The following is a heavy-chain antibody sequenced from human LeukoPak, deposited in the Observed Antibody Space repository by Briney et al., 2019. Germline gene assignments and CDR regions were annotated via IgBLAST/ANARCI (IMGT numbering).Heavy chain of an antibody. Sequence: SETLSLTCSVSGYSISDGHVWAWIRQPPGKGLEWIGTVHHSGNTYYNPSLQSRVTVSVDTSRNQFSLRLTSVTAADTGAYCCARINWTPDSWGQGTLVTVSS. J-gene: IGHJ4*02. CDR1: GYSISDGHV. D-gene: IGHD1-1*01. CDR2: VHHSGNT. CDR3: ARINWTPDS. V-gene: IGHV4-38-2*02.